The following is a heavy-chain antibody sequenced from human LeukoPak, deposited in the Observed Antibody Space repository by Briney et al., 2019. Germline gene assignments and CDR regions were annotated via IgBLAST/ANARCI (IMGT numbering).Heavy chain of an antibody. D-gene: IGHD3-22*01. V-gene: IGHV3-30*01. CDR2: ISYDGSNK. CDR1: GFTVSSYA. J-gene: IGHJ4*02. CDR3: ARDRREWSYYDSSGYFGY. Sequence: GRSLRLSCAASGFTVSSYAMHWVRQAPGKGLGWVAVISYDGSNKYYADSVEGRFTISRDNSKNTLYLQMNSLRAEDTAVYYCARDRREWSYYDSSGYFGYWGQGTLVTVSS.